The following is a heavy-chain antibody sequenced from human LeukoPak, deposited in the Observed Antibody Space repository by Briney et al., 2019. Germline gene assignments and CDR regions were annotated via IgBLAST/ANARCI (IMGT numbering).Heavy chain of an antibody. J-gene: IGHJ6*03. D-gene: IGHD3-16*02. CDR1: GFTFSSYW. Sequence: PGGSLRLSCAASGFTFSSYWMSWVRQAPGKGLEWVANIKQDGSEKYYVDSVKGRFTISRDNAKNLLYLQMNSLRAEDTAVYYCARGSPRTRYYYYYYYMDVWGKGTTVTVSS. V-gene: IGHV3-7*01. CDR2: IKQDGSEK. CDR3: ARGSPRTRYYYYYYYMDV.